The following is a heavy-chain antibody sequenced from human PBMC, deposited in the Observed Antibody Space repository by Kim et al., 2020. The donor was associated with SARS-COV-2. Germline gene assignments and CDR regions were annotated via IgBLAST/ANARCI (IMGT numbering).Heavy chain of an antibody. D-gene: IGHD3-22*01. V-gene: IGHV3-11*04. J-gene: IGHJ4*02. CDR3: ATGYYYDSSGYLGGY. Sequence: DSVKGRSTIPGNNAKNSLYLQMKSLRPEDTAVYYCATGYYYDSSGYLGGYWGQGTLVTVSS.